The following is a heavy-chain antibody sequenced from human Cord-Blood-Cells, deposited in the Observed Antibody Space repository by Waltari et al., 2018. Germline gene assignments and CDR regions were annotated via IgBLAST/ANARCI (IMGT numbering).Heavy chain of an antibody. J-gene: IGHJ3*02. CDR1: GGSFSGYY. CDR2: INHSGST. Sequence: QVQLQQWGAGLLKPSETLSLTCAVYGGSFSGYYWSWIRQPPGKGLEWIGEINHSGSTNYNTSLKSRVTISVDTSKNQFSLKLSSVTAADTAVYYCARQFDILTGYYTFDSWGQGTMVTVSS. CDR3: ARQFDILTGYYTFDS. D-gene: IGHD3-9*01. V-gene: IGHV4-34*01.